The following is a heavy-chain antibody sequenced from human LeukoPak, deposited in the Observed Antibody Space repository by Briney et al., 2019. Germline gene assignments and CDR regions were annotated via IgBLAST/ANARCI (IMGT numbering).Heavy chain of an antibody. V-gene: IGHV3-64*01. D-gene: IGHD3-9*01. CDR2: ISSNGGST. CDR3: ATFDPDGSDY. Sequence: GGSLRLSCAASGFTFSDYVMNWVRQAPGKGLEYVSAISSNGGSTYYANSVKGRFSISRDNFKNTLYLRMGSLRAEDMAVYYCATFDPDGSDYWGQGTLVTVSS. J-gene: IGHJ4*02. CDR1: GFTFSDYV.